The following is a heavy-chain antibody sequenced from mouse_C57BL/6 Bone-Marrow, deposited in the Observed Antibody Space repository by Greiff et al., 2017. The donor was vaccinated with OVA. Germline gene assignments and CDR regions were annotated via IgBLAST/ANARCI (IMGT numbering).Heavy chain of an antibody. D-gene: IGHD2-10*01. CDR2: IYPRSGNT. CDR3: ARRAYYGNYGYFDV. CDR1: GYTFTSYG. V-gene: IGHV1-81*01. Sequence: VQRVESGAELARPGASVKLSCKASGYTFTSYGISWVKQRTGQGLEWIGEIYPRSGNTYYNEKFKGKATLTADKSSSTAYMELRSLTSEDSAVDFCARRAYYGNYGYFDVWGTGTTVTVSS. J-gene: IGHJ1*03.